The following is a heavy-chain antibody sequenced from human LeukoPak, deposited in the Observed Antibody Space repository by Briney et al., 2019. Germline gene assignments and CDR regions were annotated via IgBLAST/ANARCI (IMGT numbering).Heavy chain of an antibody. V-gene: IGHV4-34*01. D-gene: IGHD4-17*01. CDR1: GGSFSGYY. J-gene: IGHJ6*02. Sequence: PSQSLSLTCAVYGGSFSGYYWSWIRQPPGKWLGWIGESNHSGSTNYIPSLKSQVTISVDTSKNQLSLKLSSVTAAETAVYYCARDVHGDYYYYGMDVGGQGTTVTVS. CDR2: SNHSGST. CDR3: ARDVHGDYYYYGMDV.